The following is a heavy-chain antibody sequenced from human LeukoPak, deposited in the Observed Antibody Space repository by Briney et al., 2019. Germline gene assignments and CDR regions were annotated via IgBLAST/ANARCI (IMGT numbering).Heavy chain of an antibody. V-gene: IGHV3-21*01. Sequence: GGSLRLSCAASGFTFSSYSMNWVRQAPGKGLEWFSSISSSSSYIYYADSVKGRFTIYRDNAKNSLYLQMNSLRAEDTAVYYCARDLTLIAVAAEMGYWGQGTLVTVSS. D-gene: IGHD6-19*01. CDR2: ISSSSSYI. CDR1: GFTFSSYS. CDR3: ARDLTLIAVAAEMGY. J-gene: IGHJ4*02.